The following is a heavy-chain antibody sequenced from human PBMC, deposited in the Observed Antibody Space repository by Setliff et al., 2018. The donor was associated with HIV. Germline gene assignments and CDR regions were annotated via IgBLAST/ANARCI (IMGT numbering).Heavy chain of an antibody. J-gene: IGHJ3*02. Sequence: LRLSCAASGFTFSDHYMDWVRQAPGKGLEWVGRSRNKAKSYTTEYSASVKGRFTISRDDSKNSLYLQMNGLKTEDTAVYYCTRKDIVVQNAFDIWGQGTMVTVSS. V-gene: IGHV3-72*01. CDR2: SRNKAKSYTT. D-gene: IGHD2-15*01. CDR1: GFTFSDHY. CDR3: TRKDIVVQNAFDI.